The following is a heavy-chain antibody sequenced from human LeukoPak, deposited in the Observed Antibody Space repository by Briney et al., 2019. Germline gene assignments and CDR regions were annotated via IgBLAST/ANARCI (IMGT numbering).Heavy chain of an antibody. CDR1: GGSITSGDYF. CDR3: ARGTGSKVITRFDY. Sequence: SQTLSLTCTVSGGSITSGDYFWSWIRQSPGKGLEWIGYIYHSGSTHYNPSFDSRLTITVDTSKNQFSLKLSSVTAADTAVYYCARGTGSKVITRFDYWGQGTLVTVSS. D-gene: IGHD3-22*01. CDR2: IYHSGST. J-gene: IGHJ4*02. V-gene: IGHV4-30-4*01.